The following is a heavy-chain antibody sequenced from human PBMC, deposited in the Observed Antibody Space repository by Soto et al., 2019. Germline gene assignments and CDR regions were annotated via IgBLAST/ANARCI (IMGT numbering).Heavy chain of an antibody. J-gene: IGHJ4*02. Sequence: SETLSLTCTVSGGSISSSSYYWGWIRQPPGKGLEWIGSIYYSGSTYYNPSLKSRVTISVDTSKNQFSLKLSSVTAADTAVYYCANNMWGSSGWFFDYWGQGTLVTVS. CDR3: ANNMWGSSGWFFDY. CDR2: IYYSGST. CDR1: GGSISSSSYY. V-gene: IGHV4-39*01. D-gene: IGHD6-19*01.